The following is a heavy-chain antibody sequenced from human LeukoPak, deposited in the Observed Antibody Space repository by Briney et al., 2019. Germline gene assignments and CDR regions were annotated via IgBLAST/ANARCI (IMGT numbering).Heavy chain of an antibody. CDR1: GFTFSSYW. D-gene: IGHD6-13*01. J-gene: IGHJ4*02. CDR2: IKQDGSEK. CDR3: ARSHSSSWYRPYYFDY. V-gene: IGHV3-7*01. Sequence: GGSLRLSCAASGFTFSSYWMSWVRQAPGKGLEGVANIKQDGSEKYYVDSVKGRFTISRDNAKNSLYLQMNSLRAEDTAVYYCARSHSSSWYRPYYFDYWGQGTLVTVSS.